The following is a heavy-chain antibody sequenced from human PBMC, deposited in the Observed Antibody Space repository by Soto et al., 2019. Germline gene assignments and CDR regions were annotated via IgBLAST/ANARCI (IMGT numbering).Heavy chain of an antibody. CDR2: ISYDGSNK. CDR1: GFTFSSYG. CDR3: ASSLIPGTLSYFDY. D-gene: IGHD1-7*01. Sequence: QVQLVESGGGVVQPGRSLRLSCAASGFTFSSYGMHWVRQAPGKGLEWVAVISYDGSNKYYADSVKGRFTISRDNSKNTLYLQMNSLRAEDTAVYYCASSLIPGTLSYFDYWGQGTLVTVSS. V-gene: IGHV3-30*03. J-gene: IGHJ4*02.